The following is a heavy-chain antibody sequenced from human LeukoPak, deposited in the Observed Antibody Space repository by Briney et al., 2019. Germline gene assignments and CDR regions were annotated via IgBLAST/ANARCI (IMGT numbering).Heavy chain of an antibody. Sequence: GGSLRLSCAASGFTFSSYWMSWVRQAPGKGLEWVAKIKQDGSEKYYVDSVKGRFTISRDNAKNSLYLQMNSLRAEDTAVYYCARVSVRRNRYCSSTSCYNTDYFDYWGQGTLVTVSS. CDR1: GFTFSSYW. J-gene: IGHJ4*02. CDR3: ARVSVRRNRYCSSTSCYNTDYFDY. D-gene: IGHD2-2*02. CDR2: IKQDGSEK. V-gene: IGHV3-7*01.